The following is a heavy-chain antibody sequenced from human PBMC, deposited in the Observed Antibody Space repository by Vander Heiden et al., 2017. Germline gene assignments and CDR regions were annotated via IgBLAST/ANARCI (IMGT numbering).Heavy chain of an antibody. D-gene: IGHD6-19*01. J-gene: IGHJ4*02. V-gene: IGHV3-23*01. CDR2: ISGSGGST. CDR3: AKVWGSSGWPDGFDY. Sequence: EVQLLESGGGLVPPGGSLSLSCAASGFTLRGDAMSWVRQAPGKGLEWVSAISGSGGSTYYADSVKGRFTIARDNSKNTLYLQMNSLRAEDTAVDYCAKVWGSSGWPDGFDYWGQGTLVTVSS. CDR1: GFTLRGDA.